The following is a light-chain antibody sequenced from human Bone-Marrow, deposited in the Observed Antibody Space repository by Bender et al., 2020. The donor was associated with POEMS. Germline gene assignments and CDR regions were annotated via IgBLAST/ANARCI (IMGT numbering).Light chain of an antibody. J-gene: IGLJ3*02. CDR3: SSYTRTTTRV. Sequence: QSALTQPASVSGSPGQSITISCSGTSSDVGSYNLVSWYQHHPGKAPKVVIYEVNKWPSGVSNRFSGSKSGNTASLTISGLQAEDDAYYYCSSYTRTTTRVFGGGTKLTVL. CDR1: SSDVGSYNL. CDR2: EVN. V-gene: IGLV2-14*02.